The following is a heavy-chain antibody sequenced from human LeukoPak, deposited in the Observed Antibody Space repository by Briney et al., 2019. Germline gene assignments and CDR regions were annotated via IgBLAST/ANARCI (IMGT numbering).Heavy chain of an antibody. CDR1: GFTFSSYS. J-gene: IGHJ5*02. V-gene: IGHV3-21*01. D-gene: IGHD6-13*01. CDR2: ISSSSSYI. Sequence: GGSLRLSCAASGFTFSSYSMNWVRQAPGKGLEWVSSISSSSSYIYYADSVKGRFTISRDNAKNSLYLQMNSLRAEDTAVYYCARDFRKQQLVRVWFDPWGQGTLVTVSS. CDR3: ARDFRKQQLVRVWFDP.